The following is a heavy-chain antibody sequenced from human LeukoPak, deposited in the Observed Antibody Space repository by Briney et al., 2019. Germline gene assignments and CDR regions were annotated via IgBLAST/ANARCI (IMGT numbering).Heavy chain of an antibody. J-gene: IGHJ6*03. CDR2: INWNGGST. V-gene: IGHV3-20*04. Sequence: GGSLRLSCAASGFNFDDYGMSWVRQAPGKGLEWVSGINWNGGSTGYADSVKGRFTISRDNAKNSLYLQMDSLRAEDTALYYCARLDAYYYMDVWGKGTTVTVSS. CDR1: GFNFDDYG. D-gene: IGHD2-8*01. CDR3: ARLDAYYYMDV.